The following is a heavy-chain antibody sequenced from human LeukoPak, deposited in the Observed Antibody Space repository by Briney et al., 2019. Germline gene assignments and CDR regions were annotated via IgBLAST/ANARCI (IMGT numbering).Heavy chain of an antibody. CDR3: AEEAYYGSGSYYNGRDY. CDR2: VSGSDENT. V-gene: IGHV3-23*01. D-gene: IGHD3-10*01. Sequence: PGGSLRLSCAASGFTFSKCAVYWVRQAPGKGLEWVSGVSGSDENTFYADAVKGRFTISRDNSKNTLYLQMNSLRAEDTAVYYCAEEAYYGSGSYYNGRDYWGQGTLVTVSS. CDR1: GFTFSKCA. J-gene: IGHJ4*02.